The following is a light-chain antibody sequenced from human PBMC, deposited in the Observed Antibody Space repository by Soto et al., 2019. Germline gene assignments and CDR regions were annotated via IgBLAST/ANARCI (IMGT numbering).Light chain of an antibody. CDR1: HDVSRN. CDR3: QQYNSILS. J-gene: IGKJ4*01. Sequence: DIQMTQSPSSLSASVGDRVTIACQSSHDVSRNLNWFQQKPGEAPKLLIYDASNLERGVPSRFSASGSGTDFTFTISSLQPEDVATYYCQQYNSILSFGGGT. CDR2: DAS. V-gene: IGKV1-33*01.